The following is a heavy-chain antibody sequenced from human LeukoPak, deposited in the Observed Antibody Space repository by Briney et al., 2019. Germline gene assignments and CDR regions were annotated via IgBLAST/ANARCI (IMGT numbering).Heavy chain of an antibody. V-gene: IGHV3-23*01. Sequence: GGSLTLSCAASGFTFSNFAMTWVRQAPGKGLEWVSGISGGGRSIYYTDSVKGRFTISRDNSKNTLYLQMNSLRAEDTAVYYCAREVRSTTIAARRVYYFDYWGQGTLVTVSS. CDR1: GFTFSNFA. D-gene: IGHD6-6*01. CDR2: ISGGGRSI. CDR3: AREVRSTTIAARRVYYFDY. J-gene: IGHJ4*02.